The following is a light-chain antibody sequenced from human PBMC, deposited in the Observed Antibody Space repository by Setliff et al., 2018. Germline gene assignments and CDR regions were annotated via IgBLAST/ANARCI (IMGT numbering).Light chain of an antibody. Sequence: QSVLTQPPSVSGAPGQRVTISCTGSSSNIGAGYDVHWYQQLPGTAPKLLIYGNSNRPSGVPDRFSDSKSGTSASLTVSGLQAEDEADYYCSSYAGSTGNVFGTGTKVTVL. CDR3: SSYAGSTGNV. V-gene: IGLV1-40*01. CDR2: GNS. CDR1: SSNIGAGYD. J-gene: IGLJ1*01.